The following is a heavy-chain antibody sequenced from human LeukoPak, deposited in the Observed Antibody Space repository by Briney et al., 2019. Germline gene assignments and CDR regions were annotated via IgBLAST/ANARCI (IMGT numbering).Heavy chain of an antibody. CDR2: INHSGST. J-gene: IGHJ2*01. CDR3: ARHPAGTKKYDWYFDL. V-gene: IGHV4-34*01. CDR1: GGSFSGYY. D-gene: IGHD1-26*01. Sequence: KPSETLSLTCAVYGGSFSGYYWSWIRQPLGKGLEWIGEINHSGSTNYNPSLKSRVTISVDTSKNQFSLKLSSVTAADTAVYYCARHPAGTKKYDWYFDLWGRGTLVTVSS.